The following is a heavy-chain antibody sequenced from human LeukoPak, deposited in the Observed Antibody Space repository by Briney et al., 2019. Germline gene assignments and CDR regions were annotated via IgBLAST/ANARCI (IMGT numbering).Heavy chain of an antibody. CDR1: GGSISSYY. D-gene: IGHD5-24*01. Sequence: SETLSLTCTVSGGSISSYYWSWIRQPPGKGLEWIGYIYTSGSTNYNPSLKSRVTISVDTSKNQFSLKLSSVTAADTAVYYCARLEGGSYYYYMDVWGKRTTVTLSS. CDR2: IYTSGST. V-gene: IGHV4-4*09. CDR3: ARLEGGSYYYYMDV. J-gene: IGHJ6*03.